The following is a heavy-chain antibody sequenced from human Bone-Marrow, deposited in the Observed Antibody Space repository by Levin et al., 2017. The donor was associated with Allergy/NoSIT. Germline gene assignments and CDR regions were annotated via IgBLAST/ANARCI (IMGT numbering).Heavy chain of an antibody. Sequence: KAGGSLRLSCAASEFTFSNAWMSWVRQAPGKGLEWVGRIKSKTDGGTTDYAAPVKGRFTISRDDSKNTLYLQMNSLKTEDTAVYYCTTDPIAVPGIRNYWGQGTLVTVTS. CDR3: TTDPIAVPGIRNY. V-gene: IGHV3-15*01. CDR2: IKSKTDGGTT. D-gene: IGHD6-19*01. CDR1: EFTFSNAW. J-gene: IGHJ4*02.